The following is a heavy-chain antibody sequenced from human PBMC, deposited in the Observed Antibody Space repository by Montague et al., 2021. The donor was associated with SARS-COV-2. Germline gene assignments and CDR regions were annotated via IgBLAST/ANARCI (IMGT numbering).Heavy chain of an antibody. CDR3: ARLVTGRYFDWILYGMDV. V-gene: IGHV4-39*01. J-gene: IGHJ6*02. CDR2: IYYSGST. D-gene: IGHD3-9*01. Sequence: SETLSLTYTVSGGSISSSSYYWGWIRQPPGKGLEWIGSIYYSGSTYYNPSLKSRVTISVDTSKNQFSLKLSSVTAADTAVYYCARLVTGRYFDWILYGMDVWGQGTTVTVSS. CDR1: GGSISSSSYY.